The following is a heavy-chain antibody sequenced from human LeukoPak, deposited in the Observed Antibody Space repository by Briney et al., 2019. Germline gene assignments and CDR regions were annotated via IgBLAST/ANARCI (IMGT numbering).Heavy chain of an antibody. Sequence: PGGSLRLSCAASGFTFSSYGMHWVRQAPGKGLEWVAFIRYDGSNKYYADSVKGRFTISRDNSKNTLYLQMNSLRAEDTAVYYCAKPPRTYYYDSSGPGKWGQGTMVTVSS. CDR2: IRYDGSNK. D-gene: IGHD3-22*01. V-gene: IGHV3-30*02. CDR1: GFTFSSYG. J-gene: IGHJ3*01. CDR3: AKPPRTYYYDSSGPGK.